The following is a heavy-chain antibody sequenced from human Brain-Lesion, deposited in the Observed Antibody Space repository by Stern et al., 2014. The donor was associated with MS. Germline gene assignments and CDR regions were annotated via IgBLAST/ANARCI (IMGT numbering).Heavy chain of an antibody. V-gene: IGHV4-39*01. CDR1: GGSINTNNYY. CDR2: IYSSGST. J-gene: IGHJ4*02. D-gene: IGHD4-17*01. Sequence: QLQLQESGPGLVKPSETLSLTCTVSGGSINTNNYYWGWIRQPPGKGLEWIGNIYSSGSTFYSPSLKSRVTMSVDPSKNQFSLERSSVTAADTAVYYCARTGDDFGDYSLSYWGQGTLVTVSS. CDR3: ARTGDDFGDYSLSY.